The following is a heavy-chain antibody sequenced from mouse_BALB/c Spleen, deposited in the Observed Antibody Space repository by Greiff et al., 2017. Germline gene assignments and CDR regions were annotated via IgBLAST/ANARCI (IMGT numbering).Heavy chain of an antibody. Sequence: EVKLVESGPGLVKPSQSLSLTCTVTGYSITSDYAWNWIRQFPGNKLEWMGYISYSGSTSYNPSLKSRISITRDTSKNQFFLQLNSVTTEDTATYYCARETSYYFDYWGQGTTLTVSS. CDR2: ISYSGST. CDR3: ARETSYYFDY. V-gene: IGHV3-2*02. J-gene: IGHJ2*01. CDR1: GYSITSDYA.